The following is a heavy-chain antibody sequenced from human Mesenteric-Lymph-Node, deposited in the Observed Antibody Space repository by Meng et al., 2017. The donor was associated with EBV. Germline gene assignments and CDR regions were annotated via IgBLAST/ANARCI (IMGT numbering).Heavy chain of an antibody. V-gene: IGHV4-34*01. CDR1: GGSFSGYY. J-gene: IGHJ4*02. CDR2: INHSGST. CDR3: ARGEKGPIDY. Sequence: QVQLQESGPGLVKPSETLSLTCAVYGGSFSGYYWSWIRQPSGKGLEWIGEINHSGSTNYNPSLKSRVTISVDTSKNQFSLKLSSVTAADTAVYYCARGEKGPIDYWGQGTLVTVSS.